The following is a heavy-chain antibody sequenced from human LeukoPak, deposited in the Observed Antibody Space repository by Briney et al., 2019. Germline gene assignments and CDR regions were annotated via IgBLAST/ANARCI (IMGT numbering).Heavy chain of an antibody. V-gene: IGHV4-59*01. CDR2: IYYSGGT. J-gene: IGHJ6*03. CDR3: ARTTEGGYSYGYFYYYYMDV. CDR1: GGSISSYY. Sequence: PSETLSLTCTVSGGSISSYYWSWIRQPPGKGLEWIGYIYYSGGTNYKSSLKSRVTISVDTSKNQFSLKLRSVTAADTAVYYCARTTEGGYSYGYFYYYYMDVWGKGTTVTISS. D-gene: IGHD5-18*01.